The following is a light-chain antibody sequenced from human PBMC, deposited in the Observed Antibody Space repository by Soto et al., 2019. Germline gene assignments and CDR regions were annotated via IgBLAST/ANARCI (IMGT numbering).Light chain of an antibody. CDR2: AAS. CDR1: QDITSD. J-gene: IGKJ1*01. Sequence: DIQMTQSPSSLSASVGDRVTITCRASQDITSDLGWFQQKPGKATKRLIYAASSLQSGVPSRFIGSASATEFHLSISSHQPEDFATYYCLPHNSSPCTLGQGTKVEIK. CDR3: LPHNSSPCT. V-gene: IGKV1-17*01.